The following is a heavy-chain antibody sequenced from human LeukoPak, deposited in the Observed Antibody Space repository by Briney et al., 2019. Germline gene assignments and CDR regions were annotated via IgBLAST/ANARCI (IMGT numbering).Heavy chain of an antibody. J-gene: IGHJ3*02. CDR1: GFIFSNCG. CDR2: IWNDGSET. D-gene: IGHD4-17*01. V-gene: IGHV3-33*06. CDR3: AKGHQVTTFYDAFDI. Sequence: PGGSLRLSCAASGFIFSNCGMHWVRQAPGKRLEWVAVIWNDGSETFHADSVKGRFTISRDNSKNTLYLHMNSLRAEDTALYYCAKGHQVTTFYDAFDIWGQGTMVTVSS.